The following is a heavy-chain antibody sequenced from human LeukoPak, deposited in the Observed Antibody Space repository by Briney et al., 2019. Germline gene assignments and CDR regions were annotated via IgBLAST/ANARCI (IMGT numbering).Heavy chain of an antibody. Sequence: PGGSLRLSCAASGFTVSSNFLSWVRQPPGKGLEWVSDIYSGGSTYYADSVKGRFTISRDNSKNTLYLQMNSLRAEDTAVYYCAKDRVCSGGSCYFDYWGQGTLVTVSS. CDR2: IYSGGST. D-gene: IGHD2-15*01. CDR3: AKDRVCSGGSCYFDY. J-gene: IGHJ4*02. CDR1: GFTVSSNF. V-gene: IGHV3-53*01.